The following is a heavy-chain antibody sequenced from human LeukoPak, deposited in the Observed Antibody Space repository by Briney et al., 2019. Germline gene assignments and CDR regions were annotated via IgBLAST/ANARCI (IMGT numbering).Heavy chain of an antibody. CDR3: ARHEHKAVAGDT. Sequence: SETLSLTCTVSGGSISRSYYYWGWIRQPPGTGLEWVGSVYYSGKTFYSPSLESRVTISVDTSKNHFSLRLISVTAADTAMYYCARHEHKAVAGDTWGQGTLVTVSS. CDR1: GGSISRSYYY. CDR2: VYYSGKT. J-gene: IGHJ5*02. V-gene: IGHV4-39*01. D-gene: IGHD6-19*01.